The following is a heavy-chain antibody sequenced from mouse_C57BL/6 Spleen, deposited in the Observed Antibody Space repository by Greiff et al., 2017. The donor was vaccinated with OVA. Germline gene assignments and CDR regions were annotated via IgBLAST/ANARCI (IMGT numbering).Heavy chain of an antibody. CDR3: ARGDSTVVSFDY. CDR2: IYPRSGNT. CDR1: GSTFPSYG. J-gene: IGHJ2*01. V-gene: IGHV1-81*01. D-gene: IGHD1-1*01. Sequence: QFQLKQPGAELARPGASVKLSCKASGSTFPSYGLSWVKQRPGQGLEWIGEIYPRSGNTYYNEKFKGKATLTADKSSSTAYMELRSLTSEDSAVYFCARGDSTVVSFDYWGQGTTLTVSS.